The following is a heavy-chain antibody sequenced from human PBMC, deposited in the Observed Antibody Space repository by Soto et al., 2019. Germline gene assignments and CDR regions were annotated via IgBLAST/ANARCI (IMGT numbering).Heavy chain of an antibody. CDR1: GGSFSGYY. V-gene: IGHV4-34*01. D-gene: IGHD5-12*01. CDR3: ARRQRWLQIDYFDY. CDR2: INHSGST. J-gene: IGHJ4*02. Sequence: SETLSLTCAVYGGSFSGYYWSWIRQPPGKGLEWIGEINHSGSTNYNPSLKSRVTISVDTSKNQFSLKLSSVTAADTAVYYCARRQRWLQIDYFDYWGQGTLVTSPQ.